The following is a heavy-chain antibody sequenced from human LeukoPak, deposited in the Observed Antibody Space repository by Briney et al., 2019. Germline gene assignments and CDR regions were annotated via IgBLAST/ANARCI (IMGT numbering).Heavy chain of an antibody. D-gene: IGHD3-10*01. Sequence: SETLSLTCIVSGGSISSYYWTWIRQPPGKGLEWIGYIYYSGATNYNPSLKSRVTISIDTSKNQFSLRLHSVTAADTAVYYCARESGSGSYYPLWGQGTLVTVSS. CDR3: ARESGSGSYYPL. CDR1: GGSISSYY. J-gene: IGHJ4*02. V-gene: IGHV4-59*12. CDR2: IYYSGAT.